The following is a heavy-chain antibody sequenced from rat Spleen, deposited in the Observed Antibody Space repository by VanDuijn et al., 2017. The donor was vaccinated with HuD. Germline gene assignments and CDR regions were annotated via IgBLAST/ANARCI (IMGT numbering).Heavy chain of an antibody. CDR2: ITSGGSNT. CDR3: AKRGWYYFDY. CDR1: GFTFSNFV. J-gene: IGHJ2*01. V-gene: IGHV5-25*01. Sequence: EVQLVESGGGLVQPGRSLKLSCAASGFTFSNFVMAWVRQAPKKGLEWVAPITSGGSNTYYPDYVKGRFTISRDNAKSTLYLQMESLRSEDTATYYCAKRGWYYFDYWGQGVMVTVSS.